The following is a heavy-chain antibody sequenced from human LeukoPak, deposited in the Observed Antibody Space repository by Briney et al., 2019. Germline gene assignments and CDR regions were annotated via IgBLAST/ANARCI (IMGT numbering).Heavy chain of an antibody. Sequence: SETLSLTCTVCGGSISSSGSFWSWFRQPAGKGLKWIGRIYTSGSTNYNSSLKSRLTISIDTSKNQFSLKLSSVTAADTAVYYCAPASGPWGPGTLVTVSS. J-gene: IGHJ5*02. CDR3: APASGP. CDR2: IYTSGST. D-gene: IGHD1-26*01. CDR1: GGSISSSGSF. V-gene: IGHV4-61*02.